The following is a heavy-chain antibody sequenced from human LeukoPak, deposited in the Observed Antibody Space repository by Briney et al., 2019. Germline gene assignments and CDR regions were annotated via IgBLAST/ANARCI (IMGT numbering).Heavy chain of an antibody. CDR2: IYYSGST. CDR3: ASSPREDIVVVPAAGDWFDP. D-gene: IGHD2-2*01. CDR1: GGSISSGDYY. V-gene: IGHV4-30-4*08. Sequence: PSQTLSLTCTVSGGSISSGDYYWSWIRQPPGKGLEWIGYIYYSGSTYYNPSLKSRVTISVDTSKNRFSLKLSAVTAADTAVYYCASSPREDIVVVPAAGDWFDPWGQGTLVTVSS. J-gene: IGHJ5*02.